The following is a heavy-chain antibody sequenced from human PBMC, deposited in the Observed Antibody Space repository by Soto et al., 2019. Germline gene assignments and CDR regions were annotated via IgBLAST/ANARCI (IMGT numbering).Heavy chain of an antibody. D-gene: IGHD3-22*01. Sequence: SVKVSCKASGGTFSSYAISWVRQAPGQGLEWMGGIIPIFGTANYAQKFQGRVTITADESASTAYMELSSLRSEDTAVYYCARDDSSGYYYGYWGQGTLVTVSS. J-gene: IGHJ4*02. CDR1: GGTFSSYA. CDR2: IIPIFGTA. V-gene: IGHV1-69*13. CDR3: ARDDSSGYYYGY.